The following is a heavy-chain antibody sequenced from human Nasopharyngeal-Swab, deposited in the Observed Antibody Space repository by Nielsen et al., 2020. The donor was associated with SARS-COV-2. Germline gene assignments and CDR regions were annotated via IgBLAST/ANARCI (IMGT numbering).Heavy chain of an antibody. CDR2: INHSGST. D-gene: IGHD3-16*01. Sequence: SETLSLTCAVYGGSFSGYYWGWIRQPPGKGLDWIGEINHSGSTNYNPSLKSRVTISVDTSKNQFSLKLSSVTAADTAVYYCARGESYDYVWEKWGQGTLVTVSS. V-gene: IGHV4-34*01. CDR1: GGSFSGYY. J-gene: IGHJ4*02. CDR3: ARGESYDYVWEK.